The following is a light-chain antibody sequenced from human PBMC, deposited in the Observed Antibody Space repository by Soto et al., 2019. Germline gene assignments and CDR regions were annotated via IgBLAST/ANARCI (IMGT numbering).Light chain of an antibody. CDR3: QQFSSYPLT. CDR1: QTVRNNY. V-gene: IGKV3-20*01. CDR2: DAS. J-gene: IGKJ4*01. Sequence: EFVLTHSPSTLSFSPGQRATPPCMASQTVRNNYLAWYQQKPGQAPRLLIYDASSRATGIPDRFSGGGSGTDFTLTISRLEPEDFAVYYCQQFSSYPLTFGGGTKVDIK.